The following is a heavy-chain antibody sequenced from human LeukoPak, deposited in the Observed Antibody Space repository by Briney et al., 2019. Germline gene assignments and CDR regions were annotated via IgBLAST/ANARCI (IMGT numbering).Heavy chain of an antibody. V-gene: IGHV4-34*01. D-gene: IGHD2-8*01. J-gene: IGHJ5*02. CDR3: ARVVLMVYAMKGGWFDP. Sequence: PSETLSLTCAVYGGSFSGYYWSWIRQPPGKRLEWIGEINHSGSTNYNPSLKSRVTISVDTSKNQFSLKLSSVTAADTAVYYCARVVLMVYAMKGGWFDPWGQGTLVTVSS. CDR1: GGSFSGYY. CDR2: INHSGST.